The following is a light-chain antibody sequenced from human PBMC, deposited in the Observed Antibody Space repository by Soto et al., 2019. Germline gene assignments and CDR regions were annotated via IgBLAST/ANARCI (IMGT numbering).Light chain of an antibody. CDR3: RQYGSSPSYT. CDR1: QSVSSSSY. Sequence: EIVLTQSPGTLSLSPGERATLSCRASQSVSSSSYLAWYQQKPGQAPRLLIYGASSRATGIPDRFSGSGCATDVTLTISRLEPEDFGVYYCRQYGSSPSYTFGHGTKLEIK. V-gene: IGKV3-20*01. CDR2: GAS. J-gene: IGKJ2*01.